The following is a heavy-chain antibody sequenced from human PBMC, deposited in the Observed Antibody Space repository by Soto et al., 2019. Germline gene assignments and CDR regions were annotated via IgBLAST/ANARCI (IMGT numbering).Heavy chain of an antibody. CDR2: LSRGGGTT. D-gene: IGHD6-6*01. V-gene: IGHV3-23*01. CDR1: GFTFSSHG. J-gene: IGHJ3*01. Sequence: EALTLSCAASGFTFSSHGMSWDRQAPGKGLEWIAGLSRGGGTTYYADSVKGRFTISRDNSKNTLDLIMNSLKVEDTALFYCDKDSQYRTDVFDVWRQGTMVTVSS. CDR3: DKDSQYRTDVFDV.